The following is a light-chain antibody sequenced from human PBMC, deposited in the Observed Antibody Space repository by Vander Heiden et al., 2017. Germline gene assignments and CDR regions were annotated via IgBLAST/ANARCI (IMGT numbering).Light chain of an antibody. Sequence: MTQSPSTLSASVGDRVTITCRASQSISSWLAWYQQKPGKAPKLLIYKASSLESGVPSRFSGSGSGTEFTLTISSLQPDDFATYYCQQDNSYWTFGQGTKVEIK. CDR2: KAS. CDR1: QSISSW. CDR3: QQDNSYWT. J-gene: IGKJ1*01. V-gene: IGKV1-5*03.